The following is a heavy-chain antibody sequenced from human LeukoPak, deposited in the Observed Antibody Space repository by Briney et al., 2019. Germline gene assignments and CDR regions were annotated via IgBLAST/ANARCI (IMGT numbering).Heavy chain of an antibody. CDR2: ISGSGGST. V-gene: IGHV3-23*01. D-gene: IGHD1-26*01. Sequence: GGSLRLSYAASGFTFSSYALSWVRQAPGKGLEWVSDISGSGGSTYYADSVMGRFTISRDNSKNTLYLQMNSLRAEDTAVYYCAKWWIVGATSYYFDYWGQGTLVTVSS. J-gene: IGHJ4*02. CDR3: AKWWIVGATSYYFDY. CDR1: GFTFSSYA.